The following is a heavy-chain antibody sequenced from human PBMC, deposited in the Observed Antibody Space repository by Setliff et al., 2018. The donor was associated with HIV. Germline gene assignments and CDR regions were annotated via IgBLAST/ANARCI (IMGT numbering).Heavy chain of an antibody. Sequence: SETLSLTCTVSGGSIYSGIYYWSWIRQPAGKGLEWIGHIYTSGSTNYNPSLKSRVTISVDTSKNQFSLRLSSVTAADTAVYYCASSSSWSTFDYWGQGILVTVSS. D-gene: IGHD6-13*01. CDR2: IYTSGST. V-gene: IGHV4-61*09. CDR3: ASSSSWSTFDY. J-gene: IGHJ4*02. CDR1: GGSIYSGIYY.